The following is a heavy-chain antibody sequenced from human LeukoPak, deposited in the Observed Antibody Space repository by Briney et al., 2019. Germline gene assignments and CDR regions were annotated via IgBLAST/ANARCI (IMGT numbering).Heavy chain of an antibody. CDR3: ARDFNYYGSGSYPPWFDL. CDR1: GGTFSSYA. CDR2: MIPILGIA. D-gene: IGHD3-10*01. J-gene: IGHJ5*02. Sequence: AAVTVSCMASGGTFSSYAIRGVGQAPGRGGEGMGRMIPILGIANYAQKFQGRGTITADKATRTAYMEVKSLRCEDTGGYYCARDFNYYGSGSYPPWFDLWGQGTLVTVSS. V-gene: IGHV1-69*04.